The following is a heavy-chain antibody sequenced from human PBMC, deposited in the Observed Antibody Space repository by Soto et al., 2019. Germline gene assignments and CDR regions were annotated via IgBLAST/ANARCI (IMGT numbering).Heavy chain of an antibody. CDR2: ISHDGSNK. J-gene: IGHJ4*02. Sequence: QVQLVESGGGVVQPGRSLRLSCAASGFTFSSNGMHWVRQAPGKGLEWVAVISHDGSNKYYADSVKGRFTISRDNSKNTLYLQMNSLRAEDTAVYYCAKDGYDFWSGYYERGYYFDYWGQGTLVTVSS. CDR3: AKDGYDFWSGYYERGYYFDY. D-gene: IGHD3-3*01. CDR1: GFTFSSNG. V-gene: IGHV3-30*18.